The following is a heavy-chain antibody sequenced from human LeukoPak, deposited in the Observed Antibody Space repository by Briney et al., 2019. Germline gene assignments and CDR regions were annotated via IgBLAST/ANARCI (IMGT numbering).Heavy chain of an antibody. V-gene: IGHV3-11*01. CDR3: ARRRDFFDY. CDR2: ISSSGSTI. J-gene: IGHJ4*02. Sequence: GGSLRLSCVVSGFDFGGRGMSWIRQAPGKGLEWVSYISSSGSTIDYADSVKGRFTISRDNAKNSLYLQMSSLRAEDTAVYYCARRRDFFDYWGQGTLVTVSS. CDR1: GFDFGGRG.